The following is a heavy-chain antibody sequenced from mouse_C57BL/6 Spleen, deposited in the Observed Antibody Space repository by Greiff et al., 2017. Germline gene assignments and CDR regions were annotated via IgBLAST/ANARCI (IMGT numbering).Heavy chain of an antibody. Sequence: EVQLQQSGPELVKPGASVKMSCKASGYTFTDYNMHWVKQSHGKSLEWIGYINPNNGGTSYNQKFKGKATLTVNKSSSTAYMELRSLTSEDSAVYYCARKEALPHRPWYPWGQGTTLTVSS. J-gene: IGHJ2*01. CDR3: ARKEALPHRPWYP. V-gene: IGHV1-22*01. CDR1: GYTFTDYN. CDR2: INPNNGGT. D-gene: IGHD2-1*01.